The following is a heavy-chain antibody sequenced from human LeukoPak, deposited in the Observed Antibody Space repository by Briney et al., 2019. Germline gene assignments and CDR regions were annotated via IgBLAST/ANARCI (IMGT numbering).Heavy chain of an antibody. CDR1: GGSISSHY. D-gene: IGHD3-22*01. J-gene: IGHJ4*02. Sequence: SETLSLTCTVSGGSISSHYWSWIRQPPGKGLEWTGYTYYSGSTNYNPSLKSRVTISVDTSKNQFSLKLSSVTAADTAVYYCARVSDSSGYFGYFDYWGQGTLVTVSS. V-gene: IGHV4-59*11. CDR2: TYYSGST. CDR3: ARVSDSSGYFGYFDY.